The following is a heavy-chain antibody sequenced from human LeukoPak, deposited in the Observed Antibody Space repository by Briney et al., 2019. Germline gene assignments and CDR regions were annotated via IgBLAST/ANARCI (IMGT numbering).Heavy chain of an antibody. CDR1: GGSFSGYY. D-gene: IGHD4-11*01. Sequence: KPSETLSLTCAVYGGSFSGYYWSWIRQPPGKGLEWIGEINHSGSTNYNPSLKSRVTISVDTSKNQFSLKLSSVTATDTAVYYCARGRRYSNYWFDPWGQGTLVTVSS. V-gene: IGHV4-34*01. CDR2: INHSGST. J-gene: IGHJ5*02. CDR3: ARGRRYSNYWFDP.